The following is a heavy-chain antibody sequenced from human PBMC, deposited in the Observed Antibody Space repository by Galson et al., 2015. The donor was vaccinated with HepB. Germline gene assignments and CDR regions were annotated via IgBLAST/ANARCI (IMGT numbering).Heavy chain of an antibody. CDR3: ARMKASTYCSSTSCYKGGYYFDY. D-gene: IGHD2-2*02. Sequence: QSGAEVKKPGESLRISCQGSGFYFTYSIGWVRQRPGKGLEWMGSIYPGDSDTRYSPSFQGQVTISADKSISTAYLQWSSLKASDTAIYYCARMKASTYCSSTSCYKGGYYFDYWGQGTLVTVSS. CDR2: IYPGDSDT. J-gene: IGHJ4*02. V-gene: IGHV5-51*01. CDR1: GFYFTYS.